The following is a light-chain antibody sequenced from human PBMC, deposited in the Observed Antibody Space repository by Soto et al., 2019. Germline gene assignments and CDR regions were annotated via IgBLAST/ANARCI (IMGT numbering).Light chain of an antibody. CDR2: TAY. V-gene: IGKV1-12*01. CDR1: QGISSY. J-gene: IGKJ4*01. Sequence: DIKWTESPSFVSPAVGRSITITCRASQGISSYLAWYQQKTGKAPKLLIYTAYSLQSGVQSRFSGSGSGTDFTLTISSLQPEDFATYYCQQANSFPLTVGGGTTVDIK. CDR3: QQANSFPLT.